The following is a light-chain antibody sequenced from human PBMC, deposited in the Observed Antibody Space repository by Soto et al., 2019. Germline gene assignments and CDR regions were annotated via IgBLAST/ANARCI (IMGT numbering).Light chain of an antibody. CDR3: CSYAGSSTSYV. CDR1: SSDVKSYNL. J-gene: IGLJ1*01. Sequence: QSVLTQPASVSGSPGQSITISCTGTSSDVKSYNLVSWYQHHPGKAPKLMIYEVSKRPSGVSNRFSGSKSGNTASLTFSGLQAEDEADYYCCSYAGSSTSYVFGTGTKVTVL. CDR2: EVS. V-gene: IGLV2-23*02.